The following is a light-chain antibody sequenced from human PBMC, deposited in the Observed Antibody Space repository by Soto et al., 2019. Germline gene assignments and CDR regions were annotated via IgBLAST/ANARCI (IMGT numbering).Light chain of an antibody. V-gene: IGKV1-8*01. CDR3: QQYYSYPRT. Sequence: AIRMTQSPSSFSASTGDRVTITCRASQGTSSYLAWYQQKPGKAPKLLIYGASTLQSGVPSRFSGSGFGTDFTLTISSLQSEDFATYYCQQYYSYPRTFGQGTKVEIK. CDR2: GAS. CDR1: QGTSSY. J-gene: IGKJ1*01.